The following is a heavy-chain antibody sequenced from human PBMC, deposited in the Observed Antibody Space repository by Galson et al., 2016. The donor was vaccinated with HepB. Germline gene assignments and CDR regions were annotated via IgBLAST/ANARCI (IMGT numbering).Heavy chain of an antibody. CDR1: RFTFSSYS. J-gene: IGHJ6*02. D-gene: IGHD2-15*01. CDR3: ARDPGRYCSGGFCYSNPHYNGMDV. CDR2: ITSRSNYR. V-gene: IGHV3-21*01. Sequence: SLRLSCAASRFTFSSYSMNWVRQAPGKGLEWISSITSRSNYRYYADSVKGRFTISRDNTKNSLYLQMNSLRAEDTAVYYCARDPGRYCSGGFCYSNPHYNGMDVWGQGTTVIVSS.